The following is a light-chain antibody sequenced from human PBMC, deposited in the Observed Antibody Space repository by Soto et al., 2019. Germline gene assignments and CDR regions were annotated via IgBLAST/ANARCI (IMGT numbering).Light chain of an antibody. CDR3: QQTFRTPHT. Sequence: DIRMTQSPASLSASVGDRVTITCRASQTISNYLNWYQQKPGAAPKLLIYSASTLQSGVPSRFSGSGFGTDYTLTISSLQPADFALYYCQQTFRTPHTFGQGTKVDIK. J-gene: IGKJ2*01. V-gene: IGKV1-39*01. CDR2: SAS. CDR1: QTISNY.